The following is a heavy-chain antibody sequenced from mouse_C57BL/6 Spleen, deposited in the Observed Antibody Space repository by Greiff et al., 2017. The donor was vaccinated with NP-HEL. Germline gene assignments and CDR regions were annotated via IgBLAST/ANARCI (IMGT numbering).Heavy chain of an antibody. CDR3: ARQGLYDGFAY. D-gene: IGHD2-12*01. V-gene: IGHV5-9*01. J-gene: IGHJ3*01. CDR1: GFTFSSYT. Sequence: DVMLVESGGGLVKPGGSLKLSCAASGFTFSSYTMSWVRQTPEKRLEWVATISGGGGNTYYPDSVKGRFTISRDNAKNTLYLQMSSLRSEDTALYYCARQGLYDGFAYWGQGTLVTVSA. CDR2: ISGGGGNT.